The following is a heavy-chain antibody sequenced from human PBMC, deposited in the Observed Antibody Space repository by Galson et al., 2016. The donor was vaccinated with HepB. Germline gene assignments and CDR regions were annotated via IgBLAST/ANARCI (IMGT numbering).Heavy chain of an antibody. CDR2: TFYSGRT. D-gene: IGHD3-10*01. CDR1: GGSVSSTTYY. CDR3: ARQRRFGTWDEIEY. Sequence: SETLSLTCTVSGGSVSSTTYYWGWIRQPPGKGLEWIGNTFYSGRTYYNPSLKSRLTISVDPSKTQFSLRLRSVTAAGTAVYYFARQRRFGTWDEIEYWGQGTLVTVSA. J-gene: IGHJ4*02. V-gene: IGHV4-39*01.